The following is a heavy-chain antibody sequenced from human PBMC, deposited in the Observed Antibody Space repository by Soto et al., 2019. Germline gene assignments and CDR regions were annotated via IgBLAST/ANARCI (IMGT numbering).Heavy chain of an antibody. V-gene: IGHV4-59*08. CDR2: IYYSGST. Sequence: SETLSLTCTVSGGSISSYYWSWIRQPPGKGLEWIGYIYYSGSTNYNPSLKSRVTISVDTSKNQFSLKLSSVTAADTAVYYCARLFRGYRGWFDPWGQGTLVTVS. J-gene: IGHJ5*02. D-gene: IGHD6-13*01. CDR1: GGSISSYY. CDR3: ARLFRGYRGWFDP.